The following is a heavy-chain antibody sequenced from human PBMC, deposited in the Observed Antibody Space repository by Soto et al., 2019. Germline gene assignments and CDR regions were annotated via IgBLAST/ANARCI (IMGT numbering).Heavy chain of an antibody. CDR2: INPSGGST. D-gene: IGHD6-13*01. V-gene: IGHV1-46*01. CDR3: ASQSSSWYYFDY. CDR1: PYTLTELS. J-gene: IGHJ4*02. Sequence: AAVKVSCKVCPYTLTELSMHWLRQAPGQGLEWMGIINPSGGSTSYVQKCQARVTMTRDTSTSTVYMEPSSVKSEDTAVYYCASQSSSWYYFDYWGQGTLVTVSS.